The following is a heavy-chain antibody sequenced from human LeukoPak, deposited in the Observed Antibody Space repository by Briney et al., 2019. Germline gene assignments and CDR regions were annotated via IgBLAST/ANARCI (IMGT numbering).Heavy chain of an antibody. CDR1: GSTFSSYG. V-gene: IGHV3-33*01. CDR3: ARGTMIGVFDY. J-gene: IGHJ4*02. Sequence: GGSLRLSCAASGSTFSSYGMHWVRQAPGKGLGWVAVIWYDGSNKYYADSVKGRFTISRDNSKNTLYLQMNSLRAEDTAVYYCARGTMIGVFDYWGQGTLVTVSS. D-gene: IGHD3-22*01. CDR2: IWYDGSNK.